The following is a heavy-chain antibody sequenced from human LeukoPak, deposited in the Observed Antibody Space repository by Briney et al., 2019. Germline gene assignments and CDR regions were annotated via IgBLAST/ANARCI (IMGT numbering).Heavy chain of an antibody. CDR3: ARDSAMVRGVILDY. Sequence: GGSLRLSCAASGFTFSSYWMHWVRQAPGKGLVWVSRIKSDGSSTSYADSVKGRFTISRDNVKNTLYLQTNSLRAEDTAVCYCARDSAMVRGVILDYWGQGTLVTVSS. CDR2: IKSDGSST. CDR1: GFTFSSYW. J-gene: IGHJ4*02. D-gene: IGHD3-10*01. V-gene: IGHV3-74*01.